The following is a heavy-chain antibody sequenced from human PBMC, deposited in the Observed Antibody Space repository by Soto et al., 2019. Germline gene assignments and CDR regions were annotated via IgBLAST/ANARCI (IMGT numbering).Heavy chain of an antibody. V-gene: IGHV3-30-3*01. J-gene: IGHJ4*02. D-gene: IGHD3-22*01. CDR1: GLTFSSYA. Sequence: GGSLRLSCAASGLTFSSYAMHWVRQAPGKGLEWVAVISYDGSNKYYADSVKGRFTISRDNSKNTLYLQMNSLRAEDTAVYYCARDCLLDSSGYDRFDYWGQGTLVTVSS. CDR3: ARDCLLDSSGYDRFDY. CDR2: ISYDGSNK.